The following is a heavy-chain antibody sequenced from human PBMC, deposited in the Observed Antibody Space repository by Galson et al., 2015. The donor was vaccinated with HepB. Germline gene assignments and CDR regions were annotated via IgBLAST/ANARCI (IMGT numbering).Heavy chain of an antibody. J-gene: IGHJ5*02. D-gene: IGHD2-2*03. CDR2: ISYDGSNK. V-gene: IGHV3-30*18. CDR1: GFTFSSYG. Sequence: SLRLSCAASGFTFSSYGMHWVRQAPGKGLEWVAVISYDGSNKYYADSVKGRFTISRDNSKNTLYLQMNSLRAEDTAVYYCAKEDGYCSSTSCSNWFDPWGQGTLVTVSS. CDR3: AKEDGYCSSTSCSNWFDP.